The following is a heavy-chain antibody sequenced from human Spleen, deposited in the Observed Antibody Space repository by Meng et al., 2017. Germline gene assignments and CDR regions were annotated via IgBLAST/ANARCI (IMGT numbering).Heavy chain of an antibody. Sequence: QVQLVQSGAEVKKVGASVKVSCKASGYTFTGYYMHWVRQAPGQGLEWMGRIKPNSGGTNYAQKFQGRVTMTSDTSISTAYMELSGLRSDDTAVYYCGKDTVGTPISRWGQGTLVTVSS. D-gene: IGHD4-23*01. J-gene: IGHJ4*02. CDR3: GKDTVGTPISR. CDR1: GYTFTGYY. CDR2: IKPNSGGT. V-gene: IGHV1-2*06.